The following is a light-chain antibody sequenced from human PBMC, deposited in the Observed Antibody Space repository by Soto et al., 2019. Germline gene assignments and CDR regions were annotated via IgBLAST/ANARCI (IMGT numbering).Light chain of an antibody. Sequence: EIVLTQSPGTLSLSPGERATLSCRASQSVSSSFLAWYQQKSGQAPRLLIYGASISATGIPDRFSGSGSGTDFTLTISRVEPEDFAVYYCQQYGSSPWTFGQGTKVEIK. J-gene: IGKJ1*01. V-gene: IGKV3-20*01. CDR3: QQYGSSPWT. CDR2: GAS. CDR1: QSVSSSF.